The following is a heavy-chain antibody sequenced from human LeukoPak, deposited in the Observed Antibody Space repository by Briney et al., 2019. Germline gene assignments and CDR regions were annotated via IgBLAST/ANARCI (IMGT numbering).Heavy chain of an antibody. CDR3: ARVGGVAGRAIDY. Sequence: GGSLRLSCAASGFTFSSYWMHWVRQTPGKWLMWVSRIKSDGSSIGYADSVKGRFTISRDNAKNMLYLQMNSLRAEDTAVYYCARVGGVAGRAIDYWGQGTLVTVSS. J-gene: IGHJ4*02. CDR1: GFTFSSYW. CDR2: IKSDGSSI. V-gene: IGHV3-74*01. D-gene: IGHD3-3*01.